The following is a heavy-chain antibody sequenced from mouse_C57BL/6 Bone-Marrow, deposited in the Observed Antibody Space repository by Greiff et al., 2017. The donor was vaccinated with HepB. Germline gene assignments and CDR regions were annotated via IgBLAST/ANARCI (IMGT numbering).Heavy chain of an antibody. J-gene: IGHJ1*03. D-gene: IGHD2-2*01. CDR2: ISYSGST. V-gene: IGHV3-1*01. Sequence: EVQLQESGPGMVKPSQSLSLTCTVTGYSITSGYDWHWIRHFPGNKLEWMGYISYSGSTNYNPSLKSRISITHDTSKNHFFLKLNSVTTEDTATYYCARGVLWLRGYFDVWGTGTTVTVSS. CDR3: ARGVLWLRGYFDV. CDR1: GYSITSGYD.